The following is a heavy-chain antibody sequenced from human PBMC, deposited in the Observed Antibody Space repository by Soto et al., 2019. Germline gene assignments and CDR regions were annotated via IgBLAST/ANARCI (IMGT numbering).Heavy chain of an antibody. V-gene: IGHV4-4*02. D-gene: IGHD6-13*01. Sequence: QVQLQESGPGLVESSGTLSLTCEVSSGSISSGNWWSWVRQPPGKGLEWIGEIYYTGATNYNPSLRSRVTMTIDKSKDQFSLNLGSATAADTAVYYCARVFSAGSGWMYYFDFWGQGILVSVSS. CDR3: ARVFSAGSGWMYYFDF. CDR1: SGSISSGNW. J-gene: IGHJ4*02. CDR2: IYYTGAT.